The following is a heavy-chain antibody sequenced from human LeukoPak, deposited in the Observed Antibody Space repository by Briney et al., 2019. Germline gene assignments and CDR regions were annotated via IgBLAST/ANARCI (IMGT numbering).Heavy chain of an antibody. Sequence: ASVKVSCKASGYTFTSYDINWVRQATGQGLEWMGRINPNSGGTNYAQKFQGRVTMTRDTSISTAYMELSRLRSDDTAVYYCASGPYNWNDGGDYWGQGTLVTVSS. J-gene: IGHJ4*02. CDR2: INPNSGGT. CDR3: ASGPYNWNDGGDY. CDR1: GYTFTSYD. V-gene: IGHV1-2*06. D-gene: IGHD1-20*01.